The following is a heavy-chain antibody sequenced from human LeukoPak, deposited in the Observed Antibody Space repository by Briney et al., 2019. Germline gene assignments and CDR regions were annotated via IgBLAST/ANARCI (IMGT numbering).Heavy chain of an antibody. CDR2: IYTSGST. J-gene: IGHJ4*02. CDR1: GGSISSGSYY. V-gene: IGHV4-61*02. Sequence: SETLSLTCTVSGGSISSGSYYWSWIRQPAGKGLEWIGRIYTSGSTNYNPSLKSRVTISVDTSKNHFSLNLSSETAADMAVYYCARDSVGGFIDYWGQGALVTVSS. CDR3: ARDSVGGFIDY. D-gene: IGHD3-16*02.